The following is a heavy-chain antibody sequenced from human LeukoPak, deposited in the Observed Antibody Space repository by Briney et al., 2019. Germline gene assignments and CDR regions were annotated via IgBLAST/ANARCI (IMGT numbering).Heavy chain of an antibody. D-gene: IGHD2-2*01. CDR1: GYSFTSYW. CDR3: ARLTKSGYCSSTSCYD. CDR2: IDPSDSYT. J-gene: IGHJ4*02. Sequence: GESLKISWKGSGYSFTSYWISWVRQMPGKGLEWMGRIDPSDSYTNYSPSFQGHVTISADKSISTAYLQWSSLKASDTAMYYCARLTKSGYCSSTSCYDWGQGTLVTVSS. V-gene: IGHV5-10-1*01.